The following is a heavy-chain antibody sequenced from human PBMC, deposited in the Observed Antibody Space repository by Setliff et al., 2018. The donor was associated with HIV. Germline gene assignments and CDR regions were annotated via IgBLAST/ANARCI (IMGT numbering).Heavy chain of an antibody. D-gene: IGHD6-13*01. J-gene: IGHJ3*02. CDR3: ARDQTGVAAAAFGGGSAWSDEGFDI. V-gene: IGHV1-69*13. CDR2: IIPMYNIP. CDR1: GGTLSNYV. Sequence: SVKVSCKTSGGTLSNYVITWVRQAPGQGLEWMGMIIPMYNIPAYAQKFQGRVTFTADESTSTAYMELSSLSSEDTAVYFCARDQTGVAAAAFGGGSAWSDEGFDIWGQGTMVTVSS.